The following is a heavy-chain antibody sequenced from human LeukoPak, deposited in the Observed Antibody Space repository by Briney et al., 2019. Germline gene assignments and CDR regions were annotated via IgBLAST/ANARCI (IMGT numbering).Heavy chain of an antibody. V-gene: IGHV3-30*18. CDR3: AKSMLAYGGYSYGFFDY. Sequence: PGGSLRLACAASGFTSKSYGMHWVRQAPGKGLEWVAVISYDGTNKYYADSVKGRFTISRDTSKNTLYLQMNSLRAEDTAVYYCAKSMLAYGGYSYGFFDYWGQGTLVTVSS. CDR1: GFTSKSYG. J-gene: IGHJ4*02. D-gene: IGHD5-18*01. CDR2: ISYDGTNK.